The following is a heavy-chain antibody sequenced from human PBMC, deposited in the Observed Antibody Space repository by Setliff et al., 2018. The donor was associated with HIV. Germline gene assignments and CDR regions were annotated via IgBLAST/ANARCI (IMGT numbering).Heavy chain of an antibody. D-gene: IGHD2-15*01. Sequence: GGSLRLSCAASGFTLDNYAMSWVRQRPGEGLEWVASITWNRGTIAYADSVKGRFAISRDDAKNSLHPQMNSLRPDDTAFYYCAKAGRGVVAGVLNSPTQLDQIYYYYMDVWGKGTTVTVSS. V-gene: IGHV3-9*01. CDR1: GFTLDNYA. CDR3: AKAGRGVVAGVLNSPTQLDQIYYYYMDV. CDR2: ITWNRGTI. J-gene: IGHJ6*03.